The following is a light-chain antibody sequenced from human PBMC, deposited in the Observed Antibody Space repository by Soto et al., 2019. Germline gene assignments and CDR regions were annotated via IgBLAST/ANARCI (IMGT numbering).Light chain of an antibody. CDR1: QSISSW. V-gene: IGKV1-5*03. CDR2: EAS. CDR3: QKYTNYPWT. Sequence: DIQMTQSPSTLSASLGDRVTITCRASQSISSWLAWYQQKPGKAPKLLIYEASRLESGVPSRISGSGSGTEFTLTISSLQPDDFATYYCQKYTNYPWTFGQGTKVDIK. J-gene: IGKJ1*01.